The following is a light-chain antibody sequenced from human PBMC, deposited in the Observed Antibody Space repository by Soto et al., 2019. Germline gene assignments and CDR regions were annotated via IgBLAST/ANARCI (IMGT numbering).Light chain of an antibody. CDR3: QSYASSLSGSV. Sequence: QSVLTQSPSVSGAPGQRVTISCTGSSSNIGAGYDVHWYQQLPGTAPKLLIYDNTNRPSGVPDRFSGSKSGTSASLAITGLQAEDEAEYYCQSYASSLSGSVFGGGTQLTVL. V-gene: IGLV1-40*01. J-gene: IGLJ7*01. CDR1: SSNIGAGYD. CDR2: DNT.